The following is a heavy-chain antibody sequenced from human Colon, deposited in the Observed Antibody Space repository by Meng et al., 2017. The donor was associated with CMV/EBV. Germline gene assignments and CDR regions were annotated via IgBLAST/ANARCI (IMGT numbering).Heavy chain of an antibody. V-gene: IGHV3-21*01. J-gene: IGHJ4*02. D-gene: IGHD5-24*01. CDR3: ARDQGRYTNYIYH. CDR1: GFTFSSYS. Sequence: GESLKISCAASGFTFSSYSMNWVRQAPGKGLEWVSSISSSSSYTYYVDSVKGRFTVSRDNARDSLYLQMNNLRVEDSAVYYCARDQGRYTNYIYHWGQGTVVTVSS. CDR2: ISSSSSYT.